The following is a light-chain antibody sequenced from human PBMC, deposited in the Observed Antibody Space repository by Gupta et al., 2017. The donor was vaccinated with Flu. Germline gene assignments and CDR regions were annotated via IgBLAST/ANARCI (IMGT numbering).Light chain of an antibody. V-gene: IGLV2-14*01. CDR1: TSDVGGYNS. Sequence: QSALTQPASVSGSPGQSITLSCTGTTSDVGGYNSVSWYQQRPGTAPKLMIYDVSNRPSGISNRFSGSKSGNTASLTISGLQAEDEADYYCSSYKSGSTLVVAFGGGTKLTVL. CDR3: SSYKSGSTLVVA. CDR2: DVS. J-gene: IGLJ2*01.